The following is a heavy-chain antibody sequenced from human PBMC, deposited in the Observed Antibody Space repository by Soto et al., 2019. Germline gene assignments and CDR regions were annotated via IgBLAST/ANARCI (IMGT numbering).Heavy chain of an antibody. V-gene: IGHV1-69*12. CDR3: ASGIQLWLRRINNGYSG. CDR2: IIPMFGTA. Sequence: QVQLVQSGAEVKKPESSVKVSCKAPGGTFSTYAISWVRQAPGQGLEWMGGIIPMFGTANYAQRFQDRVTITEDESTNTGYVELRSLRSEDTAVYFCASGIQLWLRRINNGYSGWGQGTLVTVSS. J-gene: IGHJ4*02. CDR1: GGTFSTYA. D-gene: IGHD5-18*01.